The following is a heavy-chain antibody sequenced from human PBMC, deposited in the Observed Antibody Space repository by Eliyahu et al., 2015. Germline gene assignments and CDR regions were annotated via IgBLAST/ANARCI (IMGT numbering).Heavy chain of an antibody. J-gene: IGHJ4*02. Sequence: QVQLQESGPGLVKPSQTLXLTXTVSGGXXSXGDYYXSWIRQPPGKGLEWIGYIYYSGSTYYNPSLKSRVTISVDTSKNQFSLKLSSVTAADTAVYYCARVSFLRGYSHHFDYWGQGTLVTVSS. D-gene: IGHD5-18*01. CDR2: IYYSGST. V-gene: IGHV4-30-4*01. CDR3: ARVSFLRGYSHHFDY. CDR1: GGXXSXGDYY.